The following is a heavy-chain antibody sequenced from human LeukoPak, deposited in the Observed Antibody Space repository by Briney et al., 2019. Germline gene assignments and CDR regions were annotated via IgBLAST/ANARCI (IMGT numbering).Heavy chain of an antibody. CDR2: IYYSGST. J-gene: IGHJ6*02. CDR3: AREVYYYYGMDV. V-gene: IGHV4-61*01. CDR1: GGSISSSSYY. Sequence: PSETLSLTCTVSGGSISSSSYYWGWIRQPPGKGLEWIGYIYYSGSTNYNPSLKSRVTISVDTSKNQFSLKLSSVTAADTAVYYCAREVYYYYGMDVWGQGTTVTVSS.